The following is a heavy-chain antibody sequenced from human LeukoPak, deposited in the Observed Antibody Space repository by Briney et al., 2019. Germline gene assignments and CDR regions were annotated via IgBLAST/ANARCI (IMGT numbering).Heavy chain of an antibody. CDR2: IIPIFGTA. V-gene: IGHV1-69*13. D-gene: IGHD2-2*01. J-gene: IGHJ6*03. CDR1: GGTFSSYA. CDR3: ARTYQLLTYYYYYMDV. Sequence: SVKVSCKASGGTFSSYAISWVRQAPGQGHGWMGGIIPIFGTANYAQKFQGRVTITADESTSTAYMELSSLRPEDTAVYDCARTYQLLTYYYYYMDVWGKGTTVTVSS.